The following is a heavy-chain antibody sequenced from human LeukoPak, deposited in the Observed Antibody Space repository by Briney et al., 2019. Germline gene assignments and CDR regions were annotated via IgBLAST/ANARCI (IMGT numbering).Heavy chain of an antibody. Sequence: QPGRSPRLSCAASGFTFSSYGMHWVRQAPGKGLEWVAVIWYDGSNKYYADSVKGRFTISRDNSKNTLYLQMNSLRAEDTAVYYCARGQGSGSPLLYGMDVWGQGTTVTVSS. V-gene: IGHV3-33*01. CDR3: ARGQGSGSPLLYGMDV. J-gene: IGHJ6*02. CDR1: GFTFSSYG. D-gene: IGHD3-10*01. CDR2: IWYDGSNK.